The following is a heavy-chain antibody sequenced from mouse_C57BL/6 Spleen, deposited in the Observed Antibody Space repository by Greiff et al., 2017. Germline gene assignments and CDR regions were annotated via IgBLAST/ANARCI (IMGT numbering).Heavy chain of an antibody. CDR3: ARDSSGPGAMDY. Sequence: QVQLQQSGAELVKPGASVKISCKASGYAFSSYWMNWVKQRPGKGLEWIGQIYPGDGDTNYNGKFKGKATLTADKSSSTAYMQLSSLTSEDSAVYFCARDSSGPGAMDYGGQGTSVTVSS. J-gene: IGHJ4*01. V-gene: IGHV1-80*01. CDR2: IYPGDGDT. D-gene: IGHD3-2*02. CDR1: GYAFSSYW.